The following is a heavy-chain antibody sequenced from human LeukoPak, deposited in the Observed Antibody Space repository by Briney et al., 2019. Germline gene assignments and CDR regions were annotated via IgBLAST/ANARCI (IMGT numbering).Heavy chain of an antibody. V-gene: IGHV4-34*01. D-gene: IGHD3-16*01. CDR1: GGSISSYY. J-gene: IGHJ4*02. CDR2: INHSGST. Sequence: SETLSLTCTVSGGSISSYYWSWIRQPPGKGLEWIGEINHSGSTNYNPSLKSRVTISVDTSKNQFSLKLSSVTAADTAVYYCASRFAGAKGVWGQGTLVTVSS. CDR3: ASRFAGAKGV.